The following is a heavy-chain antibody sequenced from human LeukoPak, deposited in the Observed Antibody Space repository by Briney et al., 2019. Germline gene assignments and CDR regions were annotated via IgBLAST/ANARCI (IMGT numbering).Heavy chain of an antibody. CDR1: GFTVSSNY. V-gene: IGHV3-21*01. J-gene: IGHJ4*02. CDR3: ARDYYGDYSFDY. D-gene: IGHD4-17*01. CDR2: ISRSSSYI. Sequence: GGSLRLSCAASGFTVSSNYMNWVRQAPGKGLEWVSSISRSSSYIYYADSVKGRFTISRDNAKNSLYLQMNSLRAEDTAVYYCARDYYGDYSFDYWGQGTLVTVSS.